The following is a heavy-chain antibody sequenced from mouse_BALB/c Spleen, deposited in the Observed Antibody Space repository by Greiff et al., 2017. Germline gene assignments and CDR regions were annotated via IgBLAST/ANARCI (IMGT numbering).Heavy chain of an antibody. CDR2: IDPANGNT. D-gene: IGHD4-1*01. CDR3: ARRANWDAMDY. V-gene: IGHV14-3*02. CDR1: GFNIKDTY. Sequence: EVQLQQSGAELVKPGASVKLSCTASGFNIKDTYMHWVKQRPEQGLAWIGRIDPANGNTKYDPKFQGKATITADTSSNTAYLQLSSLTSEDTAVYYCARRANWDAMDYWGQGTSVTVSS. J-gene: IGHJ4*01.